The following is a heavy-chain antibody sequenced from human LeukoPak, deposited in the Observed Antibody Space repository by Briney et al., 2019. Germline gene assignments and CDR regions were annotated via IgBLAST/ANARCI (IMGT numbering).Heavy chain of an antibody. J-gene: IGHJ6*03. CDR2: INWNGGNT. Sequence: GGSLRLXCAASGFTFDDYGMSWGRQAPGEGLEWVSGINWNGGNTGYADSVKGRFTISRDNAKNSLYLQMNSLRAEDTALYYCARAYSGYENYYYYYYMDVWGKGTTVTVSS. CDR3: ARAYSGYENYYYYYYMDV. D-gene: IGHD5-12*01. V-gene: IGHV3-20*04. CDR1: GFTFDDYG.